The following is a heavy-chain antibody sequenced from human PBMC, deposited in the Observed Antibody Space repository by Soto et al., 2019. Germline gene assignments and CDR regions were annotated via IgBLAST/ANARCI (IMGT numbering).Heavy chain of an antibody. V-gene: IGHV3-15*01. CDR3: ITHDDIYGRGH. Sequence: GGSLRLSCAASGFTFSNDWMNWVRQAPGKGLEWVARIKTVTDGGTTDYAAPVKGRFFISRDDSKNTLYLQMNSLKTQDTAVYYCITHDDIYGRGHWGQGTLVTVSS. D-gene: IGHD5-18*01. CDR2: IKTVTDGGTT. J-gene: IGHJ4*02. CDR1: GFTFSNDW.